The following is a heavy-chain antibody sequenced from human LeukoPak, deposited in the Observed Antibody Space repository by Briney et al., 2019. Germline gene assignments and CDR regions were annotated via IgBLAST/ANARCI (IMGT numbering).Heavy chain of an antibody. CDR1: GGSFSDGFF. Sequence: SETLSLTCDVNGGSFSDGFFWSWIRQSPGKGLEWIGEINHRGSTNYNPSLKSRVTKSLDPSQNQFSLRLTSVTAADTALYYCARVGSYYHFYFDVWGKGTTVTVSS. CDR3: ARVGSYYHFYFDV. V-gene: IGHV4-34*01. J-gene: IGHJ6*03. CDR2: INHRGST.